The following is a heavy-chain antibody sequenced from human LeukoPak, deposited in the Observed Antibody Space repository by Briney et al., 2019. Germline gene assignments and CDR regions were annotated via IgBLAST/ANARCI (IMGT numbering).Heavy chain of an antibody. CDR1: GFTFSSYG. J-gene: IGHJ4*02. Sequence: PGGSLRLSCAASGFTFSSYGMHWVRQAPGKGLEWVALISYDGSKKFYADSVKGRFTISRDNSKNTLYLQMNSLRAGDTAVYYCARILPYGSGIQDHWGQGTLVTVSS. CDR2: ISYDGSKK. CDR3: ARILPYGSGIQDH. D-gene: IGHD3-10*01. V-gene: IGHV3-30*03.